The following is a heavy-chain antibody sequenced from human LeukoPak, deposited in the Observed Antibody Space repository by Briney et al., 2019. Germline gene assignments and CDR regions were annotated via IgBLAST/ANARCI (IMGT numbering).Heavy chain of an antibody. CDR2: IKTDGSQI. D-gene: IGHD1-26*01. Sequence: GGSLRLSCVASGFTFSSYWMTWVRQAPGKGLEWVANIKTDGSQIYYVDSVKGRFTISRDNAKNSLYLQMNSLRVEDTAVYYCARSSSGSGGYYMDVWGKGTTVTVSS. J-gene: IGHJ6*03. V-gene: IGHV3-7*01. CDR1: GFTFSSYW. CDR3: ARSSSGSGGYYMDV.